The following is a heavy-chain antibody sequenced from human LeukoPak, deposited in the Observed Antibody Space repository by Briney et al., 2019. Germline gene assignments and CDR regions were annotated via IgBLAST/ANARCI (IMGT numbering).Heavy chain of an antibody. CDR3: ARDRDYDVWYFDL. V-gene: IGHV3-48*01. Sequence: GGSLRLSCAASGFTFRSYSMNWVRQAPGKGLEWVSYISSSSSTIYYADSVKGRFTISRDNAKNSLYLQMNSLRAEDTAVFYCARDRDYDVWYFDLWGRGTLVTVSS. D-gene: IGHD3-3*01. J-gene: IGHJ2*01. CDR2: ISSSSSTI. CDR1: GFTFRSYS.